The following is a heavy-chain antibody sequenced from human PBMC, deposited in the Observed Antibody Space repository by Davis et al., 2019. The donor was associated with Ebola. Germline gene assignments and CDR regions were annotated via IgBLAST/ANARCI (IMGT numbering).Heavy chain of an antibody. Sequence: GGSLRLSCAASGFTFSDYYMSWIRQAPGKGLEWVSYISSSGSTIYYADSVKGRFTISRDNAKNSLYLQMNSLRAEDTAVYYCASSPIYDYGDYRYYYGMDVWGKGTTVTVSS. V-gene: IGHV3-11*01. D-gene: IGHD4-17*01. J-gene: IGHJ6*04. CDR2: ISSSGSTI. CDR3: ASSPIYDYGDYRYYYGMDV. CDR1: GFTFSDYY.